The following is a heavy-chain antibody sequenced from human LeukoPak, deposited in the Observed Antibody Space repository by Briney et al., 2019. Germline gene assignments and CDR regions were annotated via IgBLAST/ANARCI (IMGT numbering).Heavy chain of an antibody. CDR1: GFTFSSYS. D-gene: IGHD6-6*01. J-gene: IGHJ4*02. CDR3: ARWYAGKQLALVQNDY. V-gene: IGHV3-21*01. CDR2: ISSSSSYI. Sequence: PGGSLRLSCAASGFTFSSYSMNWVRQAPGKGLEWVSSISSSSSYIYYADSVKGRFTISRDNAKNSLYLQMNSLRAEDTAVYYCARWYAGKQLALVQNDYWGQGTLVTVSS.